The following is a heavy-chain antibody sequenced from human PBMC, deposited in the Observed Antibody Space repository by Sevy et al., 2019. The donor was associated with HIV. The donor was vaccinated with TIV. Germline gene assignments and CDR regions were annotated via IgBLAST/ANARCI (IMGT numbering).Heavy chain of an antibody. D-gene: IGHD1-26*01. CDR3: AGGYPGGDYYYYMDV. CDR2: ISSNGGST. CDR1: GFTFSSYA. V-gene: IGHV3-64*01. J-gene: IGHJ6*03. Sequence: CGCLRLSCAASGFTFSSYAMHWVRQAPGKGLEDVSAISSNGGSTYYANSVKGRFTISRDNSKNTLYLQIGSLRAEDMAVYYCAGGYPGGDYYYYMDVWGKGTTVTVSS.